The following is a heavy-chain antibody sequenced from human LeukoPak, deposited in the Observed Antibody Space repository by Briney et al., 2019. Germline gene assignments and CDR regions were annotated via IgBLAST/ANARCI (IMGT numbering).Heavy chain of an antibody. Sequence: GGSLRLSCAASGFTFSSYAMSWVSQAPGKGLEWVSAISGSGGSTYYADSVKGRFTISRDNSKNTLYLQMNSLRAEDTAVYYCAKDHSAAGTTFFDYWGQGTLVTVSS. CDR1: GFTFSSYA. J-gene: IGHJ4*02. D-gene: IGHD1-1*01. CDR2: ISGSGGST. CDR3: AKDHSAAGTTFFDY. V-gene: IGHV3-23*01.